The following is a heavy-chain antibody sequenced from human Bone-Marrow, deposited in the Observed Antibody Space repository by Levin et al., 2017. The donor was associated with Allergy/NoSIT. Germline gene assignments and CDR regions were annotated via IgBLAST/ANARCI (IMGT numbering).Heavy chain of an antibody. CDR2: IKQDGSER. CDR3: ARGGSGRRSIYNGMDV. CDR1: GFSFTNYW. V-gene: IGHV3-7*04. J-gene: IGHJ6*02. Sequence: PGGSLRLSCAASGFSFTNYWLTWVRQAPGKGLGCVASIKQDGSERYYVDSVKGRFTISRDNTKNILYLQLSSLRVDDTGIYYCARGGSGRRSIYNGMDVWGQGTTVTVSS. D-gene: IGHD2-15*01.